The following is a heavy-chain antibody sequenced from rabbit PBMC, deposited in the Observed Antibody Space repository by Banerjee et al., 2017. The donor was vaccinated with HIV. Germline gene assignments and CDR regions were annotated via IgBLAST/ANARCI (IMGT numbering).Heavy chain of an antibody. CDR2: IETTGSSAYP. J-gene: IGHJ4*01. V-gene: IGHV1S45*01. Sequence: QEQLEESGGDLVKPGASLTLTCTASGFSFSSSYYMCWVRQAPGRGLEWIACIETTGSSAYPDYANWAKGRFTISKTSSTTMTLQMTSLAAADTATYFCARDLAGVIGWNFDLWGQGTLVTVS. CDR3: ARDLAGVIGWNFDL. CDR1: GFSFSSSYY. D-gene: IGHD4-1*01.